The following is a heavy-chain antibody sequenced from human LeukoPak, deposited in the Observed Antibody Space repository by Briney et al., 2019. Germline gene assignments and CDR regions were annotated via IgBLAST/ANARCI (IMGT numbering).Heavy chain of an antibody. Sequence: GGSLRLSCAASGFTFSSYAMSWVRQAPGKGLEWVSAISGSGGSTYYADSVKGRFTISRDNSKNTLYLQMNSLRAEDTAVYYCAKKVLWFGGPDYFDYWGQGTLVTVSS. J-gene: IGHJ4*02. CDR1: GFTFSSYA. V-gene: IGHV3-23*01. D-gene: IGHD3-10*01. CDR3: AKKVLWFGGPDYFDY. CDR2: ISGSGGST.